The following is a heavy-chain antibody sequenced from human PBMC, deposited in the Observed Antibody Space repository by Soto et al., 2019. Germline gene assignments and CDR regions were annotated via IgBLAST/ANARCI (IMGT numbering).Heavy chain of an antibody. Sequence: GGSLRLSCAAPEFTFSSYAMSWVRQAPGKGLEWVSGISGSGGRTYYADSVKARFTISRDNSKNTLHLQMNSLRAEDTAVYYCAKDRYSGIAAAGHYWGQGILVTVSS. J-gene: IGHJ4*02. CDR2: ISGSGGRT. CDR3: AKDRYSGIAAAGHY. CDR1: EFTFSSYA. D-gene: IGHD6-13*01. V-gene: IGHV3-23*01.